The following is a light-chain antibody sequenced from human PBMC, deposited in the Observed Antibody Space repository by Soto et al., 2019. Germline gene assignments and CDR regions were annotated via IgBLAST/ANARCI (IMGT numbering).Light chain of an antibody. Sequence: QAVVTQEPSFSVSPGGTVTLNCGLSSGSVSTSYYPSWYQQTPGQAPRTLIYSTNTRSSGVPDRFSGSILGNKAALTITGAQADDESDYYCVLYMGGGIHWLFGGGTKLTVL. CDR1: SGSVSTSYY. CDR2: STN. CDR3: VLYMGGGIHWL. J-gene: IGLJ3*02. V-gene: IGLV8-61*01.